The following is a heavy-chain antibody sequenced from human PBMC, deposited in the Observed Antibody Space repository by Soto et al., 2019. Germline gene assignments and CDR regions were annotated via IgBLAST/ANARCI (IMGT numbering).Heavy chain of an antibody. V-gene: IGHV3-7*01. Sequence: GGSLRLSCAASGFTFSSYWMSWVRQAPGKGLEWVANIKEDGSEKQYVDSVKGRFTVSRDNARNSLYLQMNSLRAEDTAVYYCAKSSSRVFDIWGQGTMVTVSS. CDR3: AKSSSRVFDI. CDR2: IKEDGSEK. J-gene: IGHJ3*02. CDR1: GFTFSSYW.